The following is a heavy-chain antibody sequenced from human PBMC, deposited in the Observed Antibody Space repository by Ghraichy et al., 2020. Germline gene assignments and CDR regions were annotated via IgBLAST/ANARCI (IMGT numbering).Heavy chain of an antibody. CDR3: AKGPRGYSNYAPEVDDY. CDR1: GFTFSSYA. J-gene: IGHJ4*02. CDR2: ISGSGGST. Sequence: GGSLRLSCAASGFTFSSYAMSWVRQAPGKGLEWVSAISGSGGSTYYADSVKGRFTISRDNSKNTLYLQMNSLRAEDTAVYYCAKGPRGYSNYAPEVDDYWGQGTLVTVSS. V-gene: IGHV3-23*01. D-gene: IGHD4-11*01.